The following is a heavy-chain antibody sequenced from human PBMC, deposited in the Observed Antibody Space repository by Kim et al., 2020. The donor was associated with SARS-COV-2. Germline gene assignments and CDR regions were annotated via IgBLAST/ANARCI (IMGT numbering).Heavy chain of an antibody. CDR1: GYSFTSYW. CDR3: ARLLGGIAVAGNKGTRGLPFDY. J-gene: IGHJ4*02. D-gene: IGHD6-19*01. V-gene: IGHV5-51*01. CDR2: IYPGDSDT. Sequence: GESLKISCKGSGYSFTSYWIGWVRQMPGKGLEWMGIIYPGDSDTRYSPSFQGQVTISADKSISTAYLQWSSLKASDTAMYYCARLLGGIAVAGNKGTRGLPFDYWGQGTLVTVSS.